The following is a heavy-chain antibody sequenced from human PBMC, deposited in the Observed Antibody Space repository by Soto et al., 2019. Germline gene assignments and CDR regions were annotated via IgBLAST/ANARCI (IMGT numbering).Heavy chain of an antibody. V-gene: IGHV1-46*01. Sequence: GASVKVSCKTSGYTSTSFNVHWVRQAPGQGLEWMGFINPSGTSTTYAQQSHGRVTMTRDTSTATVYMELNSLRSEDTAVHFCARDLPGGNKPLDSWGQGTLVTVSS. CDR2: INPSGTST. J-gene: IGHJ4*02. CDR3: ARDLPGGNKPLDS. D-gene: IGHD2-15*01. CDR1: GYTSTSFN.